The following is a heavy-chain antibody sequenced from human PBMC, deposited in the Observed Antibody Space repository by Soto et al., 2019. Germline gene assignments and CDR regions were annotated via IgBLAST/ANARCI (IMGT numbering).Heavy chain of an antibody. CDR3: AKEPYYDILTGYYKGHNWFDP. D-gene: IGHD3-9*01. CDR1: GFTFSSYA. CDR2: ISGSGGST. J-gene: IGHJ5*02. V-gene: IGHV3-23*01. Sequence: GGSLRLSCAASGFTFSSYAMSWVRQAPGKGLEWVSAISGSGGSTYYADSVKGRFTISRDNSKNTLYLQMNSLRAEDTAVYYCAKEPYYDILTGYYKGHNWFDPWGQGTLVTVSS.